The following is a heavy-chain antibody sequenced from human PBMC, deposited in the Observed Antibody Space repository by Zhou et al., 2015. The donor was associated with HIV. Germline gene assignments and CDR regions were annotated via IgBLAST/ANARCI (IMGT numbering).Heavy chain of an antibody. D-gene: IGHD3-10*01. V-gene: IGHV1-46*01. CDR3: AREGLGWFGELTGASDFDY. CDR2: INPSGGST. CDR1: GYTFTSYY. Sequence: QVQLVQSGAEVKKPGASVKVSCKASGYTFTSYYMHWVRQAPGQGLEWMGIINPSGGSTSYAQKFQGRVTMTRDTSTSTVYMELSSLRSEDTAVYYCAREGLGWFGELTGASDFDYWGQGTLVTVSS. J-gene: IGHJ4*02.